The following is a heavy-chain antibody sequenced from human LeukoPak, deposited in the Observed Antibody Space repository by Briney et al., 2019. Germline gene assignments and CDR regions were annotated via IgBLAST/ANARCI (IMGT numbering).Heavy chain of an antibody. CDR2: ISYDGSNK. CDR3: STDGTPKFEH. CDR1: GFTFSSYA. V-gene: IGHV3-30*04. Sequence: GGSLRLSCAASGFTFSSYAMHWVRQAPGKGLEWVAVISYDGSNKYYADSVKGRFTISRDNSKSVLYLQLDYLRPEDTAVYYCSTDGTPKFEHWDQGTLVTVSS. J-gene: IGHJ1*01. D-gene: IGHD3-16*01.